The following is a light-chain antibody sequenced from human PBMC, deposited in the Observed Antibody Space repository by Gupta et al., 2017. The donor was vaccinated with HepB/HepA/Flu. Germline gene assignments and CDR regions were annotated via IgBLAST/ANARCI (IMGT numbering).Light chain of an antibody. CDR2: GAS. V-gene: IGKV3-20*01. Sequence: EIVLTQSPGTLSLSPGERATLSCRASQSVSSSYLAWYKQKPGQAPRLLIYGASSRATGIPDRFSGSGYGTDFTLTISRREPEDFAVYYCQQDGSHPLWTFGQGTKVEIK. CDR3: QQDGSHPLWT. J-gene: IGKJ1*01. CDR1: QSVSSSY.